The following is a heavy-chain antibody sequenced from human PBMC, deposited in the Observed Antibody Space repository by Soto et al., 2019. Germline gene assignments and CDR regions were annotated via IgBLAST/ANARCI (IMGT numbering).Heavy chain of an antibody. CDR3: AKDRRVVAVAASFDY. J-gene: IGHJ4*02. CDR1: GFTFSSYG. D-gene: IGHD6-19*01. Sequence: QVQLVESGGGVVQPGRSLRLSCAASGFTFSSYGMHWVRQAPGKGLEWVAVISYDGSNKYYADSMKGRFTNSRDNSKNTLYLQVNSMRAEDRAVYYCAKDRRVVAVAASFDYRGQGTLVTVSS. CDR2: ISYDGSNK. V-gene: IGHV3-30*18.